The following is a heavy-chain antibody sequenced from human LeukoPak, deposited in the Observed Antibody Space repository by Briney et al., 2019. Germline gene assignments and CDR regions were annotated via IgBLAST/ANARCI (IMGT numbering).Heavy chain of an antibody. CDR3: ARDPLRGDGVAFDI. V-gene: IGHV3-66*01. CDR1: GFTLSSAY. D-gene: IGHD3-16*01. J-gene: IGHJ3*02. Sequence: GGSLRLSCTASGFTLSSAYMSWVRQAPGKGLEWDSVIYSGGSIDYADSVKGRFTISRDNSKNTLYLQMNSLRAEDTAVYYCARDPLRGDGVAFDIWGQGTMVTVSS. CDR2: IYSGGSI.